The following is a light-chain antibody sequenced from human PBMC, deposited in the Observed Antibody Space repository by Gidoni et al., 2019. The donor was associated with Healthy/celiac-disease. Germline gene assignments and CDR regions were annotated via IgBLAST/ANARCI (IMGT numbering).Light chain of an antibody. CDR3: QQYGSSQET. CDR1: QSVSSSY. CDR2: GAS. V-gene: IGKV3-20*01. J-gene: IGKJ4*01. Sequence: EIVLTQSPGTLSLSPGERATLSCRASQSVSSSYLAWYQQKPGQAPRLLIYGASSRATGIPDRFSGSGSGTDFTLTISRLEPEDFAVYYCQQYGSSQETFXGXTKVEIK.